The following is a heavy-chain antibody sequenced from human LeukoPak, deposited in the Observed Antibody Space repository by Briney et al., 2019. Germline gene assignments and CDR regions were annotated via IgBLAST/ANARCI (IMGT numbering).Heavy chain of an antibody. D-gene: IGHD2-2*01. CDR2: IRHDGSDQ. CDR1: GFSFSNYG. Sequence: GESLRLSCEASGFSFSNYGMHWVRQAPGKGLEWVAFIRHDGSDQRYAESVKGRFIISRGNSKNTLYLQMNSLRPEDAGVFYCAKDQCSNTRCYGSPGYWGQGTLVTVSS. J-gene: IGHJ4*02. CDR3: AKDQCSNTRCYGSPGY. V-gene: IGHV3-30*02.